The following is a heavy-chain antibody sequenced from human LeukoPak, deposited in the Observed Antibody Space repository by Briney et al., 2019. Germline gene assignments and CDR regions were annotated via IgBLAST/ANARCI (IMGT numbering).Heavy chain of an antibody. D-gene: IGHD4-17*01. CDR1: GYTFNNYG. Sequence: ASVKVSCKASGYTFNNYGISWVRQAPGQGLEWMGRIIPIFGTANYAQKFQGRVTITTDESTSTAYMELSSLRSEDTAVYYCARVRFRTRTVRGSNWFDPWGQGTLVTVSS. CDR3: ARVRFRTRTVRGSNWFDP. CDR2: IIPIFGTA. J-gene: IGHJ5*02. V-gene: IGHV1-69*05.